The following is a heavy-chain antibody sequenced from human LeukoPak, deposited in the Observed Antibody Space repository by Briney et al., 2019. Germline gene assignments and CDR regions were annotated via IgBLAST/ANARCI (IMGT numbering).Heavy chain of an antibody. Sequence: GGSLRLSCAASGFTVSGNYMSWVRQAPGKGLEWVSVIYSGGSTYYADSVKGRFTISRDNSKNTLYLQMNSLRAEDTAVYYCASSYSSSSGDYWGQGTLATVSS. CDR1: GFTVSGNY. J-gene: IGHJ4*02. CDR3: ASSYSSSSGDY. V-gene: IGHV3-53*01. D-gene: IGHD6-6*01. CDR2: IYSGGST.